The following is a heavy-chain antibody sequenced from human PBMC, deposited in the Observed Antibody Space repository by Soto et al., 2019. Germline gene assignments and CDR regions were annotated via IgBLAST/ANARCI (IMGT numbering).Heavy chain of an antibody. V-gene: IGHV3-7*01. Sequence: EVQLVESGGGLVQPGGSLRLSCAASGFTFSSYWMSWVRQAPGKGLEWVANIKQDGREKYYVDSVKGRFTSSRDNAKNSLYLQMNSLRAEDTAVYYCARDGRSGDYMDVWGKGTTVTVSS. D-gene: IGHD4-17*01. CDR3: ARDGRSGDYMDV. J-gene: IGHJ6*03. CDR2: IKQDGREK. CDR1: GFTFSSYW.